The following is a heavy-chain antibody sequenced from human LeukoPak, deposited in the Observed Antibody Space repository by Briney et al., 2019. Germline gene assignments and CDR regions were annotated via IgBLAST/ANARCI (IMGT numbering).Heavy chain of an antibody. V-gene: IGHV3-23*01. Sequence: GGSLRLSCAGFGFTFGSYAMTWVRQAPGKGLEWVSGIGSGGTTFYADSVKDRFTISRDNPKNTLYLQVNSLRAGDTAVYYCAKGSCSSTSCYVDYWGQGTLVTVSS. CDR1: GFTFGSYA. D-gene: IGHD2-2*01. CDR3: AKGSCSSTSCYVDY. J-gene: IGHJ4*02. CDR2: IGSGGTT.